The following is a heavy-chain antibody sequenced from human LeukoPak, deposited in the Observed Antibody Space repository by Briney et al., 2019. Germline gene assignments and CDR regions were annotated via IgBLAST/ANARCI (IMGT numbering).Heavy chain of an antibody. V-gene: IGHV3-72*01. J-gene: IGHJ4*02. Sequence: PGGSPRLSCAASGFTFSDHYMDWVRQAPGKGLEWVGRSRNKANGHTTEYAASVKGRFTVSRDESTNSLYLQMNNLKIEDTAVYYCVRGEVGYCSRTTCYGFDHWGQGSQVIVSS. CDR2: SRNKANGHTT. D-gene: IGHD2-2*01. CDR1: GFTFSDHY. CDR3: VRGEVGYCSRTTCYGFDH.